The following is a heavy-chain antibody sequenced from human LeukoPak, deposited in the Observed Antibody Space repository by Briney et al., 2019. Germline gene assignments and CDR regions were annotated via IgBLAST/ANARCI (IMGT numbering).Heavy chain of an antibody. D-gene: IGHD2-2*01. CDR2: ISSDGTYT. V-gene: IGHV3-74*01. CDR3: AREWDIVVVPAAVDY. Sequence: QPGGSLRLSCAASGFTFSSHLMHWVRQAPGKGLVWVSRISSDGTYTNYADSVRGRFTISRDNAKNTLYLQMNSLRAEDTAVYYCAREWDIVVVPAAVDYWGQGTLVTVSS. CDR1: GFTFSSHL. J-gene: IGHJ4*02.